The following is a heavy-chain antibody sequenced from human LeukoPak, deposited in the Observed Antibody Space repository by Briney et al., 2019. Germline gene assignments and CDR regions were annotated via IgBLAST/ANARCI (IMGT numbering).Heavy chain of an antibody. CDR1: GGSISSRNYY. J-gene: IGHJ1*01. Sequence: SETLSLTCTVSGGSISSRNYYWGWSRQPPGKGLEWIGSIYYSGSTYYNPSLKSRVTISVDTSKNQFSLKLSSVTAADTAVYYCARHSLNYYDSSGPQYFQHWGQGTLVTVSS. CDR3: ARHSLNYYDSSGPQYFQH. V-gene: IGHV4-39*01. CDR2: IYYSGST. D-gene: IGHD3-22*01.